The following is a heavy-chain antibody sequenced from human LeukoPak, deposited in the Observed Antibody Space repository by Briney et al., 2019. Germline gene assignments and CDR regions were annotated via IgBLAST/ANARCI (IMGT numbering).Heavy chain of an antibody. D-gene: IGHD3-3*01. CDR3: ARDLRVEWPSPYIWFDP. CDR2: INPNSGGT. Sequence: ASVKVSCKASGYTFTGYYMHWVRQAPGQGLEWMGWINPNSGGTNYAQKFQGRVTMTRDTSISTAYMELSRLRSDNTAVYYCARDLRVEWPSPYIWFDPWGQGTLVTVSS. CDR1: GYTFTGYY. V-gene: IGHV1-2*02. J-gene: IGHJ5*02.